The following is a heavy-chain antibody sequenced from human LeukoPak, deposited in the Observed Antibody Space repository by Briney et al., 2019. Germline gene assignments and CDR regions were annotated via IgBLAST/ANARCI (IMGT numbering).Heavy chain of an antibody. V-gene: IGHV3-11*01. CDR2: IGSSGSTI. CDR1: GFTFSDYY. D-gene: IGHD3-22*01. Sequence: GGSLRLSCAASGFTFSDYYMSWIRQAPGKGLEWVSYIGSSGSTIYYADSVKGRFTISRDNAKNSLYLQMNSLRAEDTAVYYCARDLRPYYYDSSGYSFDYWGQGTLVTVSS. J-gene: IGHJ4*02. CDR3: ARDLRPYYYDSSGYSFDY.